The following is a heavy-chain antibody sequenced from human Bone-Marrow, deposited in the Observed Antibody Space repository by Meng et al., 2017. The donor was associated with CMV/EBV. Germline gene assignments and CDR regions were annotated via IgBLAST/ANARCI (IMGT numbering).Heavy chain of an antibody. CDR3: ASPYSSSWSYYYGMDV. CDR2: ISWNSGSI. D-gene: IGHD6-13*01. J-gene: IGHJ6*02. CDR1: GFTFDDYA. Sequence: GGSLRLSCAASGFTFDDYAMHWVRQAPGKGLEWVSGISWNSGSIGYADSVKGRFTISRDNAKNSLYLQMNSLRAEDTAVYYCASPYSSSWSYYYGMDVWGQGNTVTVSS. V-gene: IGHV3-9*01.